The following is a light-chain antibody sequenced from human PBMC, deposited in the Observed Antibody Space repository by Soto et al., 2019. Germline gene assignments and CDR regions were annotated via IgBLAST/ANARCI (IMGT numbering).Light chain of an antibody. V-gene: IGKV3-15*01. CDR2: GAS. CDR1: QSVSSN. CDR3: QQYNDWPRT. Sequence: DIVMTQSPATLSVSPGERATLSCRASQSVSSNLAWYQQKRGQAPRLLMYGASTRATGIPVRFSGSGSGTEFTLIISSLQSEDCAVYYCQQYNDWPRTFGQGTKVEIQ. J-gene: IGKJ1*01.